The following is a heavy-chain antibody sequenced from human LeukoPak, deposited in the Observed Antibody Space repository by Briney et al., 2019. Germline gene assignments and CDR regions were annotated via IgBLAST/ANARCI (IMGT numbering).Heavy chain of an antibody. CDR3: AKDITRRDIPPLNFDY. CDR1: GFTFDDYA. V-gene: IGHV3-9*01. D-gene: IGHD2-15*01. J-gene: IGHJ4*02. CDR2: ISWNSGSI. Sequence: GGSLRLSCAASGFTFDDYAMHWVRQAPGKGLEWVSGISWNSGSIGYADSVKGRFTISRDNAKNSLYLQMNSLRAEDTALYYCAKDITRRDIPPLNFDYWGQGTLVTVSS.